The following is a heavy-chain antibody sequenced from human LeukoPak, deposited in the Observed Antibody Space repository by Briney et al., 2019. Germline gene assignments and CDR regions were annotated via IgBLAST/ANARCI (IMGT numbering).Heavy chain of an antibody. CDR3: AKGVSSSWYGSGFDY. CDR2: ISWNSGSI. Sequence: PGGSLRLSCAASGFTFDDHAMHWVRQAPGKGLEWVSGISWNSGSIGYADSVKGRFTISRDNAKNSLYLQMNSLRAEDTALYYCAKGVSSSWYGSGFDYWGQGTLVTVSS. V-gene: IGHV3-9*01. CDR1: GFTFDDHA. J-gene: IGHJ4*02. D-gene: IGHD6-13*01.